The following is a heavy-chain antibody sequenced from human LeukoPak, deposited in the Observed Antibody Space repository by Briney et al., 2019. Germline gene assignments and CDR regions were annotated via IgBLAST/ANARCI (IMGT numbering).Heavy chain of an antibody. CDR2: ISSSSSYI. D-gene: IGHD2-2*02. CDR3: ARDGHPPYCSSTSCYTKPYYYYGMDV. V-gene: IGHV3-21*01. CDR1: GFTFSSYS. J-gene: IGHJ6*02. Sequence: GGSLRLSCAASGFTFSSYSMNWVRQAPGKGLEWVSSISSSSSYIYYADSVKGRFTISRDNAKNSLYLQMNSLRAEDTAVYYCARDGHPPYCSSTSCYTKPYYYYGMDVWGQGTTVTVSS.